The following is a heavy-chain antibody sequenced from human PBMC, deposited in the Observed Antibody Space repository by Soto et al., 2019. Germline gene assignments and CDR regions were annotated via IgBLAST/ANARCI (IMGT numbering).Heavy chain of an antibody. CDR2: ISSSSSTI. CDR1: GFTFSSYS. J-gene: IGHJ6*02. V-gene: IGHV3-48*02. D-gene: IGHD3-16*01. Sequence: PGGSLRLSFAASGFTFSSYSMNWVRQAPGKGLEWVSYISSSSSTIYYADSVKGRFTISRDNAKNSLYLQMNSLRDEDTAVYYCARESPPLAGMDVWGQGTTVTVSS. CDR3: ARESPPLAGMDV.